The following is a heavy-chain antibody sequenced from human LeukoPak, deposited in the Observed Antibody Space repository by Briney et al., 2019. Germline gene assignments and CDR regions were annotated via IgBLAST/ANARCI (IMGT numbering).Heavy chain of an antibody. CDR2: IKKTGTET. CDR1: GFIFSSYW. D-gene: IGHD2-15*01. J-gene: IGHJ4*02. V-gene: IGHV3-7*01. CDR3: ARGDGYCSGGNCYSYFDS. Sequence: GGSLRLSCAASGFIFSSYWMSWVRQAPGKGLEWVAYIKKTGTETYYVDSVKGRFTITRDNTRNSLFLQMHSLRAEDTAVYFRARGDGYCSGGNCYSYFDSWGQGTLVTVSS.